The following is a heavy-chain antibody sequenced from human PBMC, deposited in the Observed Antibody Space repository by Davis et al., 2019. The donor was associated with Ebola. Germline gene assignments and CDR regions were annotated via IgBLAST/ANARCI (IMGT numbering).Heavy chain of an antibody. D-gene: IGHD5-12*01. CDR1: GYTFLNYF. Sequence: SVTVSCQASGYTFLNYFLHWLRQAPGQGLEWMGFITPGSGRTGYAQKLQGRVTMTRDPSTSTVYMELSGLRSEDTAIYYCARVAANLGIYYFDYWGQGTLVTVSS. CDR2: ITPGSGRT. V-gene: IGHV1-46*04. CDR3: ARVAANLGIYYFDY. J-gene: IGHJ4*02.